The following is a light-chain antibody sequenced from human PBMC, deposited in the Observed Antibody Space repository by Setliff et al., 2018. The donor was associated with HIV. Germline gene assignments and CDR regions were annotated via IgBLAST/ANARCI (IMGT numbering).Light chain of an antibody. V-gene: IGLV1-40*01. J-gene: IGLJ1*01. CDR2: GNT. Sequence: QSALTQPPSVSGAPGQRVTISCTGSSSNIGAGFDVHWYQQLPGTVPKLLIFGNTNRPSGVPDRFSGSKSGTSASLSITGLQAEDEADYYCSSYTSSSTLVFGTGTKVTVL. CDR1: SSNIGAGFD. CDR3: SSYTSSSTLV.